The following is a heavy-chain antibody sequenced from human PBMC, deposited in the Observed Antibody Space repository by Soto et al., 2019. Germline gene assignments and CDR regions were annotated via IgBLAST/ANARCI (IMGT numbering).Heavy chain of an antibody. CDR1: GFSLSTSGMC. CDR3: ARITRAPYSYYYSGMDV. Sequence: SGPTLVNPTQTLTLTCTFSGFSLSTSGMCVSWIRQPPGKALEWLALIDWDDDKYYSTSLKTRLTISKDTSKNQVVLTMTNMAPVDTATYYCARITRAPYSYYYSGMDVWGQGTTVTVSS. V-gene: IGHV2-70*01. J-gene: IGHJ6*02. CDR2: IDWDDDK.